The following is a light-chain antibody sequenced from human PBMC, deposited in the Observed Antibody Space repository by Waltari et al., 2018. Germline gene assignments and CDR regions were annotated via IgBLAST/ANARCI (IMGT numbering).Light chain of an antibody. Sequence: DIQMTQSPSTLSASVGDRVTITCRASQSISKLAWYQQKPGKAPNLLIYNAATLQSGVPSRFSGSGYGTEFTLTISSLQPDDFATYYCQQYNSYPLTFGGGTKVEIK. CDR2: NAA. CDR1: QSISK. J-gene: IGKJ4*01. V-gene: IGKV1-5*03. CDR3: QQYNSYPLT.